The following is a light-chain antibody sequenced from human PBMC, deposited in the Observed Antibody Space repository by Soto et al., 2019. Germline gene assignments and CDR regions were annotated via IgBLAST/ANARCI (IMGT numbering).Light chain of an antibody. Sequence: DIVMTQSPDSLAVSLGERATINCKSSQSVLYSSNNKNYLAWYQQKPGQPPKLLIYWASTREYGVPDRFSGSGSGTDFTLTISSLQAEDVAVYYCQQYYTTPLTFGGGNKVEIK. V-gene: IGKV4-1*01. CDR2: WAS. CDR1: QSVLYSSNNKNY. J-gene: IGKJ4*01. CDR3: QQYYTTPLT.